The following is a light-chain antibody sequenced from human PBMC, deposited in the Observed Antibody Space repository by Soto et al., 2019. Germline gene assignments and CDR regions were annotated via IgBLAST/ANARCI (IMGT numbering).Light chain of an antibody. V-gene: IGKV3-15*01. CDR2: GIS. Sequence: EMVMTQSPAILSVARGEGATLSCRASQSVNSNYLAWYQQHPGQPPRLLIYGISTRATGIPARFSGSGSGTEFSLTISSLQSEDFAVYYCQQYSKWPITFGQGTRLEIK. J-gene: IGKJ5*01. CDR3: QQYSKWPIT. CDR1: QSVNSN.